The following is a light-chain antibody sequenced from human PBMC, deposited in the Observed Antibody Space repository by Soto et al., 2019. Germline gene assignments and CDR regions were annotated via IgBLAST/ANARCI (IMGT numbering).Light chain of an antibody. CDR2: GAS. CDR1: QSVNSN. CDR3: QQYYNWWT. V-gene: IGKV3-15*01. Sequence: ETVMTHSPATLSVSPGERATLSFRASQSVNSNLAWYQQKLGQAPRVLIYGASTRVTGIPARFSGSGSGTEFTLTISSLQSEDFAVYHCQQYYNWWTFGQGTKVDIK. J-gene: IGKJ1*01.